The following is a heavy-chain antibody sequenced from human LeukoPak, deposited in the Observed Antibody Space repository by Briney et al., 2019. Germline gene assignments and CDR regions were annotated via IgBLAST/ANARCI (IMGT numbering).Heavy chain of an antibody. Sequence: GGSLRLSCIASGFVFSRDNVNWVRRAPGKGLEWVAHISEAIYYADSVQGRFTISRDNAKNSLYLQMSNLRAEDTAMYYCVREVGRPKTFYFDSWGRGTPVTVSS. CDR3: VREVGRPKTFYFDS. D-gene: IGHD3-16*01. V-gene: IGHV3-48*04. J-gene: IGHJ4*02. CDR2: ISEAI. CDR1: GFVFSRDN.